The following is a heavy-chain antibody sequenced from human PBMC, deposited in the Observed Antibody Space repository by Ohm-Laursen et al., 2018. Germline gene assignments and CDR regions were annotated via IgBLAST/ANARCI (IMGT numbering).Heavy chain of an antibody. CDR3: ARGGEWLSLFDY. D-gene: IGHD3-3*01. J-gene: IGHJ4*02. CDR2: IYYSGST. Sequence: SDTLSLTCPVSGGSISSYYWSWIRQPPGKGLEWIGYIYYSGSTNYNPSLKSRVTISVDTSKNQFSLRLNSVTAADTAVYYCARGGEWLSLFDYWGQGTLVTVSS. CDR1: GGSISSYY. V-gene: IGHV4-59*07.